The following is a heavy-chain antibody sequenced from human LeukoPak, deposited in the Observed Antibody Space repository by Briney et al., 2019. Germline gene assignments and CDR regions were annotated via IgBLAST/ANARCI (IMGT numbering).Heavy chain of an antibody. CDR1: GGSISSGDYY. V-gene: IGHV4-30-4*08. Sequence: PSQTLSLTCTVSGGSISSGDYYWSWIRQPPGTGLEWIGYIYYSGSTYYNPSLKSRVTISVDTSKNQFSLKLSSVTAADTAVYYCARDRDYSNNDAFDIWGQGTMVTVSS. CDR2: IYYSGST. CDR3: ARDRDYSNNDAFDI. D-gene: IGHD4-11*01. J-gene: IGHJ3*02.